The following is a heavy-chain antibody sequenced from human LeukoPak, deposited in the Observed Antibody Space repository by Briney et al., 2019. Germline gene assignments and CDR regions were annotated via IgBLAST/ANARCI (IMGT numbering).Heavy chain of an antibody. CDR2: INRGGSA. V-gene: IGHV4-30-2*06. J-gene: IGHJ6*03. CDR1: GDSISSTHYY. CDR3: ARDVGGTPPYYYYYMDI. Sequence: SETLSLTCTVSGDSISSTHYYWNWIRQSPGKGLEWIAYINRGGSAYYNPSLESRVTISVDTSKNQFSLKVNSVTAADTAIYYCARDVGGTPPYYYYYMDIWGEGTTVTVSS. D-gene: IGHD3-16*01.